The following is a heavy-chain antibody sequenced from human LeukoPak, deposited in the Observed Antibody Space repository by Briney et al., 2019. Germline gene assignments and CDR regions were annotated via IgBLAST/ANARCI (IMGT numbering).Heavy chain of an antibody. CDR3: ARMPIRSVGWYYFDF. J-gene: IGHJ4*02. V-gene: IGHV2-70*11. D-gene: IGHD6-19*01. CDR2: IDWNGDK. Sequence: SGPTLVNPTQTLTLTWTFSGFSLSTSGLCVTWIRQPPGKALEWLARIDWNGDKKYSRSLRTRLTISTDTSKNQVVLTMTNMDPADTATFSCARMPIRSVGWYYFDFWGQGTLVTVSS. CDR1: GFSLSTSGLC.